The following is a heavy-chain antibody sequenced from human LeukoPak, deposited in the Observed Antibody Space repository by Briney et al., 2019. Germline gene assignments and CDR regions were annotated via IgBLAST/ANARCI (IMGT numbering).Heavy chain of an antibody. V-gene: IGHV3-30*18. Sequence: GGSLRLSCAASGFTFSRYGIHWVRQAPGKGLEWVAVISYDGSNRYYADSVKGRFTISRDNSKNTLYLQMNSLRAEDTAVYYCAKEYYYDTSGYFRPDYWGQGTLVTVSS. J-gene: IGHJ4*02. CDR1: GFTFSRYG. CDR3: AKEYYYDTSGYFRPDY. CDR2: ISYDGSNR. D-gene: IGHD3-22*01.